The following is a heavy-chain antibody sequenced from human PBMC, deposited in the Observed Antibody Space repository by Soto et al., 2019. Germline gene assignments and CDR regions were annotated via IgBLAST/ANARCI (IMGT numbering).Heavy chain of an antibody. D-gene: IGHD2-15*01. CDR1: GFSLSDHY. CDR2: IRNKPKSYTT. J-gene: IGHJ6*02. Sequence: GGSLRLSCVASGFSLSDHYMDWVRQAPGKGLEWVGLIRNKPKSYTTDYAEPVKGRFTISRDDSKNSLYLQMNSLRGEDTATYYCARDEVFAVVVARDYYGMDVWGQGTAVTAP. V-gene: IGHV3-72*01. CDR3: ARDEVFAVVVARDYYGMDV.